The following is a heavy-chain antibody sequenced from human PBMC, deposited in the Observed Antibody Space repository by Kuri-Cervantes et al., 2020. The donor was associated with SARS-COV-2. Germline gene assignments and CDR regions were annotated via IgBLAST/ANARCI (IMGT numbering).Heavy chain of an antibody. D-gene: IGHD2-2*03. J-gene: IGHJ4*02. CDR1: GFTFSDYY. Sequence: GGSLRLSCAASGFTFSDYYMSWVRQAPGKGLEWVSAISGSGGSTYYADSVKGRFTISRDNSKNTLYLQMNSLRAEDTAVYYCARDNGYFDYWGQGTLVTVSS. CDR3: ARDNGYFDY. V-gene: IGHV3-23*01. CDR2: ISGSGGST.